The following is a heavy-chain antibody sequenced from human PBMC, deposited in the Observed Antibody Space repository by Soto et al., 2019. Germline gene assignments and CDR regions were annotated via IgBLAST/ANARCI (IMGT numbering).Heavy chain of an antibody. V-gene: IGHV3-30-3*01. D-gene: IGHD5-12*01. Sequence: LRXSFAASVFTFSSYAIHWVRQSPGKGLEWVAVISYDVINKYYADSVKGRFTISRDNSKNTLYLQMNSLRAEDTAVYYCARGTDGYNYSDAFDIWSQGTMVTVSS. CDR2: ISYDVINK. CDR3: ARGTDGYNYSDAFDI. CDR1: VFTFSSYA. J-gene: IGHJ3*02.